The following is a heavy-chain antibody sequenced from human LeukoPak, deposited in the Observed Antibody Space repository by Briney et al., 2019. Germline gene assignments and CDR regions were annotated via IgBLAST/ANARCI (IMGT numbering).Heavy chain of an antibody. J-gene: IGHJ5*02. V-gene: IGHV4-59*01. Sequence: PSETLSLTCTVSGGSISSYYWSWIRQPPGKGLEWIGYIYYSGSTNYNPSLKSRVTISVDTSKNQFSLKLSSVTAADTAVYYCARDLSNYSVNWFDPWGQGTLVTVSS. D-gene: IGHD4-11*01. CDR3: ARDLSNYSVNWFDP. CDR2: IYYSGST. CDR1: GGSISSYY.